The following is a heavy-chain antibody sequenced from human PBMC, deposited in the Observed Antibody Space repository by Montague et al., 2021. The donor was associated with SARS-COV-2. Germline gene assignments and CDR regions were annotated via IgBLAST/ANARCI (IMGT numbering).Heavy chain of an antibody. CDR2: IYFSGST. CDR1: GDSMTDSY. V-gene: IGHV4-59*08. Sequence: SETLSLTCTVSGDSMTDSYWSWIRQPPGKGLEYIGYIYFSGSTNYNPSLKSRLTISVGTSKNQFSLKLSSVTAADTAVYFCARRESGWLDAFDIWGRGTMVTVSS. CDR3: ARRESGWLDAFDI. D-gene: IGHD6-19*01. J-gene: IGHJ3*02.